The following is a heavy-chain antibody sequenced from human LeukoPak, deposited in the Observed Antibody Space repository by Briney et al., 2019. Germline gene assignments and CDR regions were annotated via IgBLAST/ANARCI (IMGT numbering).Heavy chain of an antibody. J-gene: IGHJ4*02. CDR1: GYTFTGYY. CDR2: INPNSGGT. V-gene: IGHV1-2*02. CDR3: ARDLWAADYYDSSGYSFDY. D-gene: IGHD3-22*01. Sequence: ASVKVSCKASGYTFTGYYMHWVRQAPGQGLEWMGWINPNSGGTNYAQKFQGRVTMTRDTSISTAYMELSRLRSDDTAVYYCARDLWAADYYDSSGYSFDYWAREPWSPSPQ.